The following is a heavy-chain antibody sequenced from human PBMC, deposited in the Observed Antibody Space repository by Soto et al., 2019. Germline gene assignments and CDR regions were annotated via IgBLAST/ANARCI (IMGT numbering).Heavy chain of an antibody. CDR1: GYSFTDYW. CDR3: ARQTTGWFGMDV. V-gene: IGHV5-51*01. D-gene: IGHD6-19*01. CDR2: IYPGDSDA. J-gene: IGHJ6*02. Sequence: GESLKISCKGSGYSFTDYWIGWVRQMPGKGLEWMGIIYPGDSDARYSPSFQGQVSISTDTSVNTAYLQWGSLKASDTAMYYCARQTTGWFGMDVGGQGTTVTVSS.